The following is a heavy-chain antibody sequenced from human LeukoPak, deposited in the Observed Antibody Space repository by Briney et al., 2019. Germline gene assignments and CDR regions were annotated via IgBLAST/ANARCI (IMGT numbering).Heavy chain of an antibody. J-gene: IGHJ4*02. CDR1: GFTFSSYG. CDR3: ARGPNSSGWYGGGFDY. Sequence: GGSLRLSCAASGFTFSSYGMHWVRQAPGKGLEWVAVIWYDGSNKYYADSVKGRFTISRDNSKNTLYLQMNSLRAEDTAVYYCARGPNSSGWYGGGFDYWGQGTLATVSS. D-gene: IGHD6-19*01. V-gene: IGHV3-33*01. CDR2: IWYDGSNK.